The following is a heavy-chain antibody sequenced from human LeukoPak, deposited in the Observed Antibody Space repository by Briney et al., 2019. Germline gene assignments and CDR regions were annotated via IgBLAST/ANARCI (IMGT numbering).Heavy chain of an antibody. D-gene: IGHD5-18*01. CDR1: GGPISSSSYY. J-gene: IGHJ4*02. Sequence: SETLSLTCTVSGGPISSSSYYWGWIRQPPGKGLEWIGSIYYSGSTYYNPSLKSRVTISVDTSKNQFSLKLSSVTAADTAVYYCARLSYVQLWLDDYWGQGTLVTVSS. CDR2: IYYSGST. CDR3: ARLSYVQLWLDDY. V-gene: IGHV4-39*01.